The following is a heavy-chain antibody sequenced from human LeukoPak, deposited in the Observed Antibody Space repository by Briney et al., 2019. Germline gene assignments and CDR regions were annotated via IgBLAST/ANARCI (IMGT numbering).Heavy chain of an antibody. CDR3: ARGSFPAYMTTVTTRAFPFDP. CDR1: GGSISSSY. Sequence: SETLSLTCTVSGGSISSSYWSWIRQPPGKGLDWIASISYIGSTNYNPSLKGRITISVDTSENQFSLKLSSVTAADTAVYYCARGSFPAYMTTVTTRAFPFDPWGQGTLVTVSS. CDR2: ISYIGST. V-gene: IGHV4-59*01. J-gene: IGHJ5*02. D-gene: IGHD4-17*01.